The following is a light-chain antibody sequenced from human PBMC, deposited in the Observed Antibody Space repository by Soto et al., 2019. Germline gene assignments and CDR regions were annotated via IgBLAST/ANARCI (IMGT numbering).Light chain of an antibody. J-gene: IGLJ1*01. V-gene: IGLV2-23*01. CDR2: EGT. Sequence: SALTQPASVSGSPGQSITISCTGTSSDVGTYNLVSWYQQHPGKAPKLMVYEGTKRPSGVSNRFSGSKSGNTASLTISGLLPEDEADYYCCSYGGSSALPYVFGAGTKVTVL. CDR1: SSDVGTYNL. CDR3: CSYGGSSALPYV.